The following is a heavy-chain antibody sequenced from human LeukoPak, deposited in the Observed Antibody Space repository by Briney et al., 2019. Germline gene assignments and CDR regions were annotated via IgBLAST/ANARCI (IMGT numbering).Heavy chain of an antibody. Sequence: GGSLRLSCEASGFTFSGSAIHWVRQASGKGLEWIGRIRSKGDNHATAYAASVEGRITISRNDSTNTAYLQMDRLTTDDTGMYYCTRPTVATNSWGQGTLVTVSS. D-gene: IGHD4-17*01. V-gene: IGHV3-73*01. CDR1: GFTFSGSA. CDR2: IRSKGDNHAT. CDR3: TRPTVATNS. J-gene: IGHJ4*02.